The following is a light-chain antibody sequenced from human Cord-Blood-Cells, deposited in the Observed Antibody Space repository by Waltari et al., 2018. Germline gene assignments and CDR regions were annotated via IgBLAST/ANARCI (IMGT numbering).Light chain of an antibody. V-gene: IGKV1-39*01. J-gene: IGKJ2*03. CDR2: AAS. CDR1: QSISSY. CDR3: QQSYSTRYS. Sequence: DIQMTQSPSSLSASVGDRVTITCRASQSISSYLNGYKQKPGKAPKLLIYAASSLQSGVPSRFSGSGSGTDFTRTISSQQPEDFATYYCQQSYSTRYSFRQGTKLEIK.